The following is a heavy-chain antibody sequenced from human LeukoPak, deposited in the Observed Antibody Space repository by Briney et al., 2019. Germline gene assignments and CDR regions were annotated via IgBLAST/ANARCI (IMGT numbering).Heavy chain of an antibody. CDR3: ARDGADIVVVSAAPAYFDY. CDR2: INAGNGNT. CDR1: GYTFTSYA. D-gene: IGHD2-2*01. Sequence: ASVKVSCKASGYTFTSYAMHWVRQAPGQRLEWMGWINAGNGNTKYSQKFQGRVTITRDTSASTAYMELSSLRSEDTAVYYCARDGADIVVVSAAPAYFDYWGQGTLVTVSS. J-gene: IGHJ4*02. V-gene: IGHV1-3*01.